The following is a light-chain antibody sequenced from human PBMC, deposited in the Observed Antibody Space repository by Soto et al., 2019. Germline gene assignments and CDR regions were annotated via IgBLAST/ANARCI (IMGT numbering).Light chain of an antibody. J-gene: IGKJ3*01. Sequence: EIVLTQSPAILSLSPGERATLSCRASQSVSSYLAWYQQKPGQAPRLLIYDASNRATGIPARFSGSGSGTDFTLTISSLEPEDFAVYYCQQRSSWPPTFTFGPGTKVDIK. CDR2: DAS. CDR1: QSVSSY. V-gene: IGKV3-11*01. CDR3: QQRSSWPPTFT.